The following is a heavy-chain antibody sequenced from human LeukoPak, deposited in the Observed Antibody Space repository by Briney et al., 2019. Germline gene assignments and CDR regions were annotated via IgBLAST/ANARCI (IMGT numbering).Heavy chain of an antibody. CDR1: GSCFTSYW. V-gene: IGHV5-51*01. CDR3: ARQTAMGRSGDY. CDR2: IDPSDPAT. D-gene: IGHD5-18*01. J-gene: IGHJ4*02. Sequence: GAALETSLKAAGSCFTSYWIGWGRPMAGKGEGGRGIIDPSDPATRYPPSFQGQVTISVDKSLTTADLQWNSLKASDTAMYYCARQTAMGRSGDYCGQGTLFTVSS.